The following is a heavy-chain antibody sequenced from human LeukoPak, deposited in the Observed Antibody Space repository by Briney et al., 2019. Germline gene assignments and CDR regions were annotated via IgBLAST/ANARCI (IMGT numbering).Heavy chain of an antibody. Sequence: PGRSLRLSCAASGFTFSSYAMHWVRQAPGKGLEWVAVISYDGSNKYYADSVKGRFTISRDNSKNTLYLQMNSLRAEDTAVYYCARDPDSSGYSDVWGKGTTVTVSS. CDR3: ARDPDSSGYSDV. J-gene: IGHJ6*04. D-gene: IGHD3-22*01. CDR2: ISYDGSNK. CDR1: GFTFSSYA. V-gene: IGHV3-30-3*01.